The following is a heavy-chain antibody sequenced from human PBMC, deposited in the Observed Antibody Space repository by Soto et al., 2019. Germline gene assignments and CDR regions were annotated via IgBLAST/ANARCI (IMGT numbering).Heavy chain of an antibody. CDR2: INAGNGNT. J-gene: IGHJ5*02. CDR1: GYTFTSHA. Sequence: QVQLVQSGAEEKKPGASVKVSCKASGYTFTSHAMHWVRQAPGQRLEWMGWINAGNGNTKYSQKFQGRVTITTDTSASTAYMELSSLRSEDTAVYYCARDGIAAAGTSWFDPWDQGTMVTVSS. CDR3: ARDGIAAAGTSWFDP. V-gene: IGHV1-3*05. D-gene: IGHD6-13*01.